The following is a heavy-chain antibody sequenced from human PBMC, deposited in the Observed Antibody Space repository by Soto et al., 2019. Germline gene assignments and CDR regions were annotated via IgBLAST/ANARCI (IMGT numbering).Heavy chain of an antibody. D-gene: IGHD3-10*01. CDR1: GFTFSSYA. CDR2: ISYDGSNK. J-gene: IGHJ4*02. Sequence: QVQLVESGGGVVQPGRSLRLSCAASGFTFSSYAMHWVRQAPGKGLEWVAVISYDGSNKYYADSVRGRFTISRDNSKNTLYLQMNSQRAEDTAVYYCARDPTTMVRGVIINTPFDYWGQRTLVTVST. CDR3: ARDPTTMVRGVIINTPFDY. V-gene: IGHV3-30-3*01.